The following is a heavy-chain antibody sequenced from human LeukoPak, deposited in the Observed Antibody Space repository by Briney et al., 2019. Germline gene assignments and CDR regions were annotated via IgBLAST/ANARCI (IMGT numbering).Heavy chain of an antibody. V-gene: IGHV1-46*01. D-gene: IGHD2-2*01. CDR3: ATDPRYYALE. J-gene: IGHJ4*02. CDR2: INPSGGST. Sequence: PGASVKVSCKASGYTFTSYYMHWVRQAPGQGLEWMGIINPSGGSTIYAQKFQGRVTMTEDTSTDTAYMELSSLRSEDTAVYYCATDPRYYALEWGQGTLVTVSS. CDR1: GYTFTSYY.